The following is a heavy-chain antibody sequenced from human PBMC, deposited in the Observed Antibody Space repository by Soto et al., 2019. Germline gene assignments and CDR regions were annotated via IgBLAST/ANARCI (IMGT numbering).Heavy chain of an antibody. V-gene: IGHV3-30-3*01. CDR2: ISYDGSNK. CDR3: ARGSWGRDGYNFSYYYGMDV. D-gene: IGHD5-12*01. Sequence: QVQLVESGGGVVQPGRSLRLSCAASGFTFSSYAMHWVRQAPGKGLEWVAVISYDGSNKYYADSVKGRFTISRDNSKNTLYLQMNSLRAEDTAVYYCARGSWGRDGYNFSYYYGMDVWGQGTTVTVSS. J-gene: IGHJ6*02. CDR1: GFTFSSYA.